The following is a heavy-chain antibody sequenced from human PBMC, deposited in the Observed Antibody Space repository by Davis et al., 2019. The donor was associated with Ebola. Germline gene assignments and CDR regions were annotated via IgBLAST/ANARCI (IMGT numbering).Heavy chain of an antibody. V-gene: IGHV1-46*01. CDR2: INPAGDTP. CDR3: ARDATGAAYFDY. Sequence: AASVKVSCKASGGTFSSFAISWVRQAPGQGLEWMRVINPAGDTPSYAPKFRGRVTLTRDTSTSSVYMEFNSLRSDDTAVYYCARDATGAAYFDYWGKGALVTVSS. CDR1: GGTFSSFA. D-gene: IGHD6-25*01. J-gene: IGHJ4*02.